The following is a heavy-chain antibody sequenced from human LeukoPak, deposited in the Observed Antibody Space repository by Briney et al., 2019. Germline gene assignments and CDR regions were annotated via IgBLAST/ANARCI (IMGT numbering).Heavy chain of an antibody. CDR1: GFTLSNSW. Sequence: PGGSLRLSCAASGFTLSNSWMHWVRQAPGKGLVWVSRIYSDGNTDYADSVKGRFTTSRDNAKNTLYLQMNSLRAEDTAVYRCARDVRGPHDFWGQGTLVTVSS. V-gene: IGHV3-74*01. D-gene: IGHD2/OR15-2a*01. CDR3: ARDVRGPHDF. J-gene: IGHJ4*02. CDR2: IYSDGNT.